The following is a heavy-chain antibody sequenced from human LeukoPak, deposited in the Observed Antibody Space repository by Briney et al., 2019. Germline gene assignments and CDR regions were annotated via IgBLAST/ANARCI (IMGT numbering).Heavy chain of an antibody. V-gene: IGHV3-23*01. CDR2: ISGSGGST. CDR3: AKDAVKCGGDCYSVYYFDY. J-gene: IGHJ4*02. D-gene: IGHD2-21*02. Sequence: GGSLRLSCAASGFTFSSYAMSWVRQAPGKGLEWVSAISGSGGSTYYADSVKGRFTISRDNSKNTLYLQMNSLRAEDTAVYYCAKDAVKCGGDCYSVYYFDYWGQGILVTVSS. CDR1: GFTFSSYA.